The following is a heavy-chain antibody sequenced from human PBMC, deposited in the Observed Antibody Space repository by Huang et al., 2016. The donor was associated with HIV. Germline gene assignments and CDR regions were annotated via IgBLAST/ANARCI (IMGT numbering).Heavy chain of an antibody. CDR2: IIPIFGTA. CDR3: ARVHGDYEDYFFDY. V-gene: IGHV1-69*13. J-gene: IGHJ4*02. CDR1: GGTLSSHS. D-gene: IGHD4-17*01. Sequence: QVQLVQSGAEVVKPGSSVKVSCKASGGTLSSHSISWVRQAPGQGLGWMGGIIPIFGTANYARIFQGRVTITADEATSTVYLELTSLRSDDTAVYYCARVHGDYEDYFFDYWGQGTLVIVSS.